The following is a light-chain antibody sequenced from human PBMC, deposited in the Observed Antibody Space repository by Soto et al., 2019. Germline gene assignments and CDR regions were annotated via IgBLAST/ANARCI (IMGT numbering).Light chain of an antibody. V-gene: IGKV3-15*01. CDR2: GAS. CDR3: QHSQPYGDPPPLT. CDR1: QSVSNN. Sequence: ESVLTQGPGTLSLSPGERATLSCRASQSVSNNYLAWYQQNPGQAPRLLIYGASTRATRIPARFSGSGSGTEFTLTIRSLQSEDFALHYSQHSQPYGDPPPLTFRGGTKV. J-gene: IGKJ4*01.